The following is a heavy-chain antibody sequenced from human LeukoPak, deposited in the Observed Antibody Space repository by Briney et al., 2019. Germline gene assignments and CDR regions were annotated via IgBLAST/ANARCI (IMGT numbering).Heavy chain of an antibody. J-gene: IGHJ4*02. CDR1: GYTFTSYY. D-gene: IGHD2-15*01. Sequence: GASVKVSCKASGYTFTSYYMHWVRQAPGQGLEWMGWINPNSGGTNYAQKFQGRVTMTRDTSISTAYMELSRLRSDDTAVYYCARDLTYPPLEDIVVVVAAALDYWGQGTLVTVSS. V-gene: IGHV1-2*02. CDR3: ARDLTYPPLEDIVVVVAAALDY. CDR2: INPNSGGT.